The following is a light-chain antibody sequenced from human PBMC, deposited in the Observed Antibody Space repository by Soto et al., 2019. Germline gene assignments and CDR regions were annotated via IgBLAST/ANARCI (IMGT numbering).Light chain of an antibody. CDR1: SSDVGGYNY. J-gene: IGLJ2*01. CDR2: EVS. Sequence: QSAPTQPPSASGSPGQSVTISCTGTSSDVGGYNYVSWYQQYPGKAPKLMIYEVSKRPSGVPDRFSGSKSGNTASLTVSGLQPEDEADYYCSSYAGSSTWVFGGGTKVTVL. CDR3: SSYAGSSTWV. V-gene: IGLV2-8*01.